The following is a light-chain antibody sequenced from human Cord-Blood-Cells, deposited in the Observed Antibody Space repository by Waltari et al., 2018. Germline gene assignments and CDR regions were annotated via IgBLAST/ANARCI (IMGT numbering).Light chain of an antibody. Sequence: QSALTQPASVSGSPGQSITISCTGTSSDVGGYNYVSWYQQHPGKAPKLMICDVSNRPSGVPSRFSGSKSGNTAYLTISGLQAEDEADYYCGSYTSSSTLLYVFGTGTKVTVL. CDR1: SSDVGGYNY. CDR2: DVS. J-gene: IGLJ1*01. V-gene: IGLV2-14*01. CDR3: GSYTSSSTLLYV.